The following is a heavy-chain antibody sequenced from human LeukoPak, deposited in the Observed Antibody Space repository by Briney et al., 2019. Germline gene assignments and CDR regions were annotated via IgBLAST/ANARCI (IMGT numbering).Heavy chain of an antibody. Sequence: PGGSLRLSCVASGFSFSGYAMHWVRQAPGKGLEYVSAITNSEDTTYCANSVKDRFTISRDNSKNTLYLQVGSLRAEDMAVYYCARVGVAGNLDYWGQGTLVTVSS. CDR3: ARVGVAGNLDY. CDR2: ITNSEDTT. CDR1: GFSFSGYA. V-gene: IGHV3-64*01. D-gene: IGHD6-19*01. J-gene: IGHJ4*02.